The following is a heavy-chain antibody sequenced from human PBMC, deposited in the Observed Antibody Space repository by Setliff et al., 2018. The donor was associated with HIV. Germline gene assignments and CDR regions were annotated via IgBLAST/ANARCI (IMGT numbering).Heavy chain of an antibody. CDR1: GYTFTSYD. CDR3: ARDTAIGWYGESKMSDF. CDR2: ISAYNGNT. Sequence: ASVKVSCKASGYTFTSYDISWVRQAPGQGLEWMGWISAYNGNTNYAQKLQGRVTMTTDTSTSTAYMELSSLRSDDTAVYYCARDTAIGWYGESKMSDFWGQGTLVTVSS. D-gene: IGHD3-10*01. J-gene: IGHJ4*02. V-gene: IGHV1-18*01.